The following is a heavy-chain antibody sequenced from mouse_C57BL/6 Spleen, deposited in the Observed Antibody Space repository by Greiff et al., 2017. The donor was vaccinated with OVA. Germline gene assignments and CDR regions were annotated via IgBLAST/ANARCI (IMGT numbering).Heavy chain of an antibody. CDR2: ISYDGSN. Sequence: EVQRVESGPGLVKPSQSLSLTCSVTGYSITSGYYWNWIRQFPGNKLEWMGYISYDGSNNYNPSLKNRISITRDTSKNQFFLKLNSVTTEDTATYYCARIYDYDEAWFAYWGQGTLVTVSA. J-gene: IGHJ3*01. D-gene: IGHD2-4*01. CDR1: GYSITSGYY. CDR3: ARIYDYDEAWFAY. V-gene: IGHV3-6*01.